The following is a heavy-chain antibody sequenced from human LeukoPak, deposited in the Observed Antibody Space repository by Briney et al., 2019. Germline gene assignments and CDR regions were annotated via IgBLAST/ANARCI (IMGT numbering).Heavy chain of an antibody. J-gene: IGHJ5*02. CDR2: IYYSGST. CDR1: GGSISSSSYY. CDR3: ARRITMQVVVFDP. Sequence: SETLSLTCTVSGGSISSSSYYWGWIRQPPGKGLEWIGSIYYSGSTYYNPSLKSRVTISVDTSKNQFSLKLSSVTAADTAVYYCARRITMQVVVFDPWGQGTLVTGSS. D-gene: IGHD3-22*01. V-gene: IGHV4-39*01.